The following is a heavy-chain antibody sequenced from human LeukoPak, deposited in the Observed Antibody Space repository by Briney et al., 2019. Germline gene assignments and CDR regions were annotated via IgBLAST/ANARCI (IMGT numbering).Heavy chain of an antibody. CDR2: INYSGST. CDR1: GGSISRYY. CDR3: AREGRQHYVYFYH. D-gene: IGHD4-17*01. J-gene: IGHJ4*02. Sequence: PSETLSLTCTVSGGSISRYYWSWIRQPPGKGLEWIGYINYSGSTNYNPSLKSRVTMSVDTSKNQFSLKLSSVTAADTAMYYCAREGRQHYVYFYHWGQGSLVTVSS. V-gene: IGHV4-59*01.